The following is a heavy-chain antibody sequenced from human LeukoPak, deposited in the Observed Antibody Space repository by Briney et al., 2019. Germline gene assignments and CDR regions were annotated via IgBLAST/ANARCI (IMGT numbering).Heavy chain of an antibody. D-gene: IGHD3-9*01. J-gene: IGHJ3*02. Sequence: SETLSLTCAVYGGSFSGYYWSWIRQPPGKGLEWIGEINHSGSTNYNPSLKSRVTISVDTSKNQFSLKLSSVTAADTAVYYCARGWRYDILTGYSKGAFDIWGQGTMVTVSS. CDR3: ARGWRYDILTGYSKGAFDI. CDR2: INHSGST. CDR1: GGSFSGYY. V-gene: IGHV4-34*01.